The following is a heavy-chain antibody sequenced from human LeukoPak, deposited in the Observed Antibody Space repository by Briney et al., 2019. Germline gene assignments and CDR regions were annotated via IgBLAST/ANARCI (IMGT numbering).Heavy chain of an antibody. D-gene: IGHD5-12*01. J-gene: IGHJ4*02. CDR1: GYSISSGYY. CDR2: IYHSGST. CDR3: ARVAYSGYDPGRFDY. Sequence: SETLSLTCTVSGYSISSGYYWGWIGQPPGKGLEWIGSIYHSGSTYYNPSLKSRVTISVDTSKNQFSLKLSSVTAADTAVYYCARVAYSGYDPGRFDYWGQGTLVTVSS. V-gene: IGHV4-38-2*02.